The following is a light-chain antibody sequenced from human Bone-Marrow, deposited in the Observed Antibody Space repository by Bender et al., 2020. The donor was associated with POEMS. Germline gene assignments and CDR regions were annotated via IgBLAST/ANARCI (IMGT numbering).Light chain of an antibody. J-gene: IGLJ1*01. CDR3: FTSTLSDTFI. CDR1: SSDVGGYNY. Sequence: QSALTQPRSVSGSPGQSVTISCTGTSSDVGGYNYVSWYQQHPGKAPRLIIYDVSVRPSGVPDRFSGSKSGGTASLTISGLQAEDEADYYCFTSTLSDTFIFGSGTRLSVL. CDR2: DVS. V-gene: IGLV2-11*01.